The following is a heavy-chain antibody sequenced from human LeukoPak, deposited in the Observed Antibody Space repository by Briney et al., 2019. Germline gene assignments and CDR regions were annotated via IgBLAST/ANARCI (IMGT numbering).Heavy chain of an antibody. CDR1: GFTFSSYW. J-gene: IGHJ4*02. Sequence: GGSLRLSCAASGFTFSSYWMTWVRQAPGNGLESVANIQQDGSEKYYVDSVKGRFTISRDNAKNSLYLQMNSLRADDTAVYYCARAPNSGYTTAPGFWGQRTLVTVSS. V-gene: IGHV3-7*04. D-gene: IGHD6-13*01. CDR3: ARAPNSGYTTAPGF. CDR2: IQQDGSEK.